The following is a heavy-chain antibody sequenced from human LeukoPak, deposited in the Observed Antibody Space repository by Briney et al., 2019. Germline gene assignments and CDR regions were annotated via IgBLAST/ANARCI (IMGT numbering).Heavy chain of an antibody. J-gene: IGHJ4*02. CDR3: ASEIEVTSTFDY. D-gene: IGHD3-22*01. V-gene: IGHV1-18*01. CDR1: GYTFTSYG. Sequence: ASVKVSCKTSGYTFTSYGISWVRQAPGQGREWMGGINIYNGNANYVQKDQGRGTMTTDRSTSTAYMELRSLRCDDTAIYYCASEIEVTSTFDYWGQGTLIAVSS. CDR2: INIYNGNA.